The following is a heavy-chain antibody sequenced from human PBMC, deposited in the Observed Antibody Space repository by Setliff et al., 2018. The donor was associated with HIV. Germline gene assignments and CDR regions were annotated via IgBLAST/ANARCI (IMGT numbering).Heavy chain of an antibody. D-gene: IGHD2-21*02. Sequence: SETLSLTCTVSGYSISSGYYWGWIRQPPGRGLEWIGSIYHSGSTYYNPSLKSRVTISVDTSKNQFSLKLSSVTAADTAVYYCARAMRGVVVTNMYYYYGMDVWGQGTTVTVS. J-gene: IGHJ6*02. V-gene: IGHV4-38-2*02. CDR1: GYSISSGYY. CDR2: IYHSGST. CDR3: ARAMRGVVVTNMYYYYGMDV.